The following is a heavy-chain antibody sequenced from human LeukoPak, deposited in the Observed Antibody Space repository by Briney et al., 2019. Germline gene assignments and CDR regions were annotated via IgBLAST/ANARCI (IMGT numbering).Heavy chain of an antibody. CDR1: GGSISSSSYY. CDR3: ARGYYYDSTDLDY. D-gene: IGHD3-22*01. Sequence: SETLSLTCTVSGGSISSSSYYWGWIRQPPGKGLEWIGSIYYSGSTYYNPSLKSRVTISVDTSKNQFSLKLSSVTAADTAVYYCARGYYYDSTDLDYWGQGTLVTVSS. J-gene: IGHJ4*02. V-gene: IGHV4-39*07. CDR2: IYYSGST.